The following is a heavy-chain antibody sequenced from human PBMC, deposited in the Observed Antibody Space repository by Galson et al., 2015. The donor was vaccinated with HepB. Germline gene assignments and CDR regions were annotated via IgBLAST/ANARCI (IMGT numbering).Heavy chain of an antibody. D-gene: IGHD6-13*01. V-gene: IGHV3-21*01. CDR2: IRSSSSYI. Sequence: SLRLSCAASGFTFNSYNMNWVRQAPGKGLEWVSSIRSSSSYISYADSVKGRFTISRDNAKNSLYLQMNRLRVEDTAVCYCARTPKAIAAAGKGGPIDYWGQETLVTVSS. J-gene: IGHJ4*02. CDR3: ARTPKAIAAAGKGGPIDY. CDR1: GFTFNSYN.